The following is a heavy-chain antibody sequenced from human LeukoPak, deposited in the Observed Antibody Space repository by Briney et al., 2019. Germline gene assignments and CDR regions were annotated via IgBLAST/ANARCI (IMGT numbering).Heavy chain of an antibody. J-gene: IGHJ6*02. CDR1: GGSISSGGYA. CDR3: ARGGCSSTSCYYYYGMDV. CDR2: IYHSGST. V-gene: IGHV4-30-2*01. D-gene: IGHD2-2*01. Sequence: SETLSLTCEVLGGSISSGGYAWSWIRQPPGKGLERIGYIYHSGSTYYNPSLKSRVTISVDRSKNQFSLKLSSVTAADTAVYYCARGGCSSTSCYYYYGMDVWGQGTTVTVSS.